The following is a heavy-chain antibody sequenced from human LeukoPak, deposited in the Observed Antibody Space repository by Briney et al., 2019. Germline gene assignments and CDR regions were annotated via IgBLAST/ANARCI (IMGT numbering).Heavy chain of an antibody. CDR2: LYYSGST. V-gene: IGHV4-39*01. CDR3: ARHEYSGSYYGLSWFDP. CDR1: GGSISSSGYY. J-gene: IGHJ5*02. D-gene: IGHD1-26*01. Sequence: SETLSLTCTVSGGSISSSGYYWGWIRQPPGKGLEWIASLYYSGSTYYNPSLKSRVTISVDTSKNQLSLKLSSLTAADTAVYYCARHEYSGSYYGLSWFDPWGQGTLVTVSS.